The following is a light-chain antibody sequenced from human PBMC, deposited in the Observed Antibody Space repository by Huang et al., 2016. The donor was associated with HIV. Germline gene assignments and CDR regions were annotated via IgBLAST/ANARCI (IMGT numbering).Light chain of an antibody. V-gene: IGKV3D-15*01. CDR1: QSVSSN. Sequence: IVMTQSPATLAVSPGERATLSCRASQSVSSNLAWYQQKVGQAPSLLIYGASTRATGIPARFSGSGSGTEFTLTISSLQSEYFAVYFCQHYNNWPRTFGQGTKVEIK. J-gene: IGKJ1*01. CDR2: GAS. CDR3: QHYNNWPRT.